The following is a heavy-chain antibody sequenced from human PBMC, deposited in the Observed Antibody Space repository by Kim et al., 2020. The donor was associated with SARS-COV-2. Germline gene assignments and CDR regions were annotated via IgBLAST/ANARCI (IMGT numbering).Heavy chain of an antibody. J-gene: IGHJ3*02. Sequence: SETLSLTCTVSGGSISSYYWSWIRQPPGKGLEWIGYIYYSGSTNYNPSLKSRVTISVDTSKNQFSLKLSSVTAADTAVYYCASSQPVEMATIGAFDIWGQGTMVTVSS. V-gene: IGHV4-59*08. CDR2: IYYSGST. D-gene: IGHD5-12*01. CDR1: GGSISSYY. CDR3: ASSQPVEMATIGAFDI.